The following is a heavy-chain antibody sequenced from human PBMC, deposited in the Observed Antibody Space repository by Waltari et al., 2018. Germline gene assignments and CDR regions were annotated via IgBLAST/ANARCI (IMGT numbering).Heavy chain of an antibody. CDR2: IYSGGST. J-gene: IGHJ3*02. CDR1: GFTVSSNY. D-gene: IGHD1-26*01. V-gene: IGHV3-53*02. Sequence: EVQLVETGGGLIQPGGSLRRFCAASGFTVSSNYMSWVRQAPGKGLEWVSVIYSGGSTYYADSGKGLFTISRDNSKNTLYLQMNSLRAEDTAVYYCARDMGATGLDAFDIWGQGTMVTVSS. CDR3: ARDMGATGLDAFDI.